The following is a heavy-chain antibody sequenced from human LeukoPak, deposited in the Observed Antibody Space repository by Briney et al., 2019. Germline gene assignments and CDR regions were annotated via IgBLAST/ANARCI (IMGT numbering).Heavy chain of an antibody. CDR3: ARDPRPIVVVPAGARYYMDV. CDR1: GFTFSSYR. D-gene: IGHD2-2*01. V-gene: IGHV3-21*01. CDR2: ISCSNSYI. Sequence: PGGAPRISLAAPGFTFSSYRMKLGRPAPGKGVGVVSSISCSNSYIYYADSVKGRFTISRDNAKNSLYLQMNSLRTEDTAVYYCARDPRPIVVVPAGARYYMDVWSKGTTVTVSS. J-gene: IGHJ6*03.